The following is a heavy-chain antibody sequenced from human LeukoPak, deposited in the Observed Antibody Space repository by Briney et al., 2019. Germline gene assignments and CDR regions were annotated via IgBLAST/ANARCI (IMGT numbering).Heavy chain of an antibody. CDR1: GFIFDDYA. V-gene: IGHV3-43D*03. Sequence: GGSLRLSCAASGFIFDDYAINWVRQAPGKGLEWVSLISRDGDSTFYADAVRGRFTISRDNNKNSLYLQMNSLRPEDTALYYCSRGGGPYYYMDVWGKGTTVTVS. CDR2: ISRDGDST. D-gene: IGHD2-15*01. CDR3: SRGGGPYYYMDV. J-gene: IGHJ6*03.